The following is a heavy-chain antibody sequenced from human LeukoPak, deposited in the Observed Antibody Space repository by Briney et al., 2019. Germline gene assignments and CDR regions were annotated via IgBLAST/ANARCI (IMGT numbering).Heavy chain of an antibody. CDR3: ARDGDAVVVASLDY. J-gene: IGHJ4*02. V-gene: IGHV3-30*01. CDR2: ISYGGSNK. D-gene: IGHD2-15*01. Sequence: GRSLRLSCAASGFTFSSYAMHWVRQAPGKGLEWVAVISYGGSNKYYADSVKGRFTISRDNSKKTLYLQMNSLRAEDTAVYYCARDGDAVVVASLDYWGQGTLVTVSS. CDR1: GFTFSSYA.